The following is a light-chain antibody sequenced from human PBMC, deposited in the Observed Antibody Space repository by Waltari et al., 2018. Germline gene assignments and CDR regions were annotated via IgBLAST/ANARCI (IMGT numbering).Light chain of an antibody. CDR3: QHYNNWPYT. Sequence: EIVMTQSPATLSVSPGESASLSCRASQSVTNKLAWYQQKPGQAPRPLIGFSSTRATGIPARFSGSGSGTEFTLTISNLQSEDFAVYYCQHYNNWPYTFGQGTKLEIK. CDR1: QSVTNK. V-gene: IGKV3-15*01. J-gene: IGKJ2*01. CDR2: FSS.